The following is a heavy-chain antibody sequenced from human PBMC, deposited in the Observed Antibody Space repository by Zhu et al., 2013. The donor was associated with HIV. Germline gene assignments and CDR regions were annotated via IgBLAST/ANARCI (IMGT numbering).Heavy chain of an antibody. Sequence: QVQLVQSGAEVKKPGASVKVSCKASGYTFTSYDINWVRQATGQGLEWMGWMNPNSGNTGYAQKFQGRVTMTRNTSISTAYMELSSLRSEDTAVYYCARGGTPSRGRYSSGWYYYWGQGTLVTVSS. CDR2: MNPNSGNT. J-gene: IGHJ4*02. V-gene: IGHV1-8*01. CDR3: ARGGTPSRGRYSSGWYYY. CDR1: GYTFTSYD. D-gene: IGHD6-19*01.